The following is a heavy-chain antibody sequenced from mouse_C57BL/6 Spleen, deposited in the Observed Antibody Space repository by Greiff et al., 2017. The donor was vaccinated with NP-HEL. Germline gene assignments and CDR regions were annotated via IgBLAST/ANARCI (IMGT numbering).Heavy chain of an antibody. CDR2: ISYSGST. V-gene: IGHV3-1*01. CDR1: GYSITSGYD. CDR3: ASDGYYDWFAY. J-gene: IGHJ3*01. D-gene: IGHD2-3*01. Sequence: EVKLVESGPGMVKPSQSLSLTCTVTGYSITSGYDWHWIRHFPGNKLEWMGYISYSGSTNYNPSLKSRISITHDTSKNHFFLKLNSVTTEDTATYYCASDGYYDWFAYWGQGTLVTVSA.